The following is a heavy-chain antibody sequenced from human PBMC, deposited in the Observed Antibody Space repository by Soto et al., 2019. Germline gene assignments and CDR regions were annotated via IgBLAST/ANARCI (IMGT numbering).Heavy chain of an antibody. CDR3: LKGLNYNFDNIGFHG. D-gene: IGHD3-22*01. Sequence: PGGSLRLSSAASGFTFDDYAMHWGRQLPGKGLEWGSGISWSSGSAAYMDSVKGRFLISRDNAKKSLFLQMRSLRPEDTALYYCLKGLNYNFDNIGFHGWGQGTLVTVSS. CDR2: ISWSSGSA. V-gene: IGHV3-9*01. CDR1: GFTFDDYA. J-gene: IGHJ4*02.